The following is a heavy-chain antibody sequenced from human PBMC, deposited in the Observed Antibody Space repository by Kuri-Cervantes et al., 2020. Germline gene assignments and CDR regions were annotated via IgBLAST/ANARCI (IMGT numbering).Heavy chain of an antibody. CDR2: VSAYNGNT. CDR1: GYTFNISG. D-gene: IGHD3-10*01. CDR3: ARAPYYYGSGARRGAFDI. Sequence: ASVKVSCKASGYTFNISGITWVRQAPGEGLEWMGWVSAYNGNTNYAQKFQGRVTMTRDTSTNTAYMELRSLRSEDTAVYYCARAPYYYGSGARRGAFDIWGQGTMVTVSS. V-gene: IGHV1-18*01. J-gene: IGHJ3*02.